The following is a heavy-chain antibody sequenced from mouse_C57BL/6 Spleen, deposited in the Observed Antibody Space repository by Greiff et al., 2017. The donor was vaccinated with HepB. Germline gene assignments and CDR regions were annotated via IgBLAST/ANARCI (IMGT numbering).Heavy chain of an antibody. V-gene: IGHV1-81*01. J-gene: IGHJ2*01. CDR1: GYTFTSYG. CDR2: IYPRSGNT. Sequence: QVQLKESGAELARPGASVKLSCKASGYTFTSYGMSWVQQRTGQGLEWIGEIYPRSGNTYYNEKLKGKATLTADKSSSTAYMELRSLTSEDSAVYFCARSSLDYYSNDQYYFDYWGQGTTLTVSS. D-gene: IGHD2-5*01. CDR3: ARSSLDYYSNDQYYFDY.